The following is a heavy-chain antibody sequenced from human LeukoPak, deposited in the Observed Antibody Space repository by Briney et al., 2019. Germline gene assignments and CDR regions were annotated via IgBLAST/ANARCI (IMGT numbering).Heavy chain of an antibody. CDR3: ARGPFHYDSSGEDYFDH. CDR1: GFTFTTYA. CDR2: ISYDGSNK. Sequence: GRSLRLSCAASGFTFTTYAMHWVRQAPGKGLEWVAVISYDGSNKYYVDSVKGRFTISRDNSENTLYLQLNSLRPDDTAVYYCARGPFHYDSSGEDYFDHWGQGTLVTVSS. D-gene: IGHD3-22*01. J-gene: IGHJ4*02. V-gene: IGHV3-30-3*01.